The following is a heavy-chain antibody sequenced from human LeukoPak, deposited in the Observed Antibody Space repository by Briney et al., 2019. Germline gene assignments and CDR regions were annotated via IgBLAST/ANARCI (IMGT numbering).Heavy chain of an antibody. CDR2: IYYSGST. V-gene: IGHV4-59*01. Sequence: PSETLTLTCTISGGSISSYYWSWIRQPPGKGLEWIGYIYYSGSTNYNPSLKSRVTISVDTSKNQFSLKLSSVTAADTAVYYCATSSGSYYIDYWGQGTLVTVSS. CDR1: GGSISSYY. CDR3: ATSSGSYYIDY. D-gene: IGHD1-26*01. J-gene: IGHJ4*02.